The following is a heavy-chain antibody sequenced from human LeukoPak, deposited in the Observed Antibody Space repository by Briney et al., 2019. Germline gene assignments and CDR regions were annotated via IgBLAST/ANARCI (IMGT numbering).Heavy chain of an antibody. D-gene: IGHD6-19*01. V-gene: IGHV1-2*02. Sequence: ASVKVSCKASGYTFTSYAMNWVRQAPGQGLEWMGWINPNSGGTNYAQKFQGRVTMTRDTSISTAYMELSRLRSDDTAVYYCARNSNEEAVAVDYWGQGTLVTVSS. CDR2: INPNSGGT. CDR1: GYTFTSYA. J-gene: IGHJ4*02. CDR3: ARNSNEEAVAVDY.